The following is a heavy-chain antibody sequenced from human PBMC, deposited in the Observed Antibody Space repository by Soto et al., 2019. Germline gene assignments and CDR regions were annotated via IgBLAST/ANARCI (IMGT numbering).Heavy chain of an antibody. V-gene: IGHV4-39*07. CDR2: TYYSGRT. Sequence: SETLSLTCTVSGGSISGSTYYWGWIRQPPGKGLEYIGSTYYSGRTYYNPSLKSRVTISVDTSKNQFSLKLSSVTAADTAVYHCARLYSGYDVGEDDYWGQGTQVTVSS. CDR1: GGSISGSTYY. D-gene: IGHD5-12*01. J-gene: IGHJ4*02. CDR3: ARLYSGYDVGEDDY.